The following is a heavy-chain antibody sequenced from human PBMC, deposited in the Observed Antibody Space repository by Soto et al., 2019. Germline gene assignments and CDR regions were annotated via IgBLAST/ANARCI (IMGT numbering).Heavy chain of an antibody. CDR3: ARPDEGAYSSNHHYYYALDV. Sequence: QVQLVQSGAEVKKPGSSVKVSCKASGGTFRSYSISWVRQARGQGLEWMGGIIPIFDITNYAQKFQGRVTITADESTSTAYMELSSLGSDDTAVYYCARPDEGAYSSNHHYYYALDVWGQGTTVTV. J-gene: IGHJ6*02. D-gene: IGHD1-26*01. CDR1: GGTFRSYS. CDR2: IIPIFDIT. V-gene: IGHV1-69*01.